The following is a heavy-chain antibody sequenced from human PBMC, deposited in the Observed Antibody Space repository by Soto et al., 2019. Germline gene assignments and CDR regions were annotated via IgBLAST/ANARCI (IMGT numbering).Heavy chain of an antibody. CDR1: SGSISSSSYY. V-gene: IGHV4-39*01. D-gene: IGHD3-9*01. CDR2: IYYSGST. J-gene: IGHJ5*02. Sequence: QLQLQESGPGLVKPSETLSLTCTVSSGSISSSSYYWGWIRQPPGKGLEWIGSIYYSGSTYYNPSLKSRVTISVDTAKNQFSLNLSSVTAADTAVYYCARRQHILTGPSWFDPWGQGTLVTVSS. CDR3: ARRQHILTGPSWFDP.